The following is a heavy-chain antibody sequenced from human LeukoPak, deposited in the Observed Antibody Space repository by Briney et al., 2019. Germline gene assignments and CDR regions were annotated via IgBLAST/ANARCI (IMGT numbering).Heavy chain of an antibody. CDR1: GFSFSSYD. CDR3: AALGGSIY. Sequence: GGSLRLSCAASGFSFSSYDVHWVRQATGRGLEWVSAMGTAGDTYYAGSVKGRFTISREDAKNSFYLQMNSLRAGDTAVYYCAALGGSIYWGQGTVVTVSS. D-gene: IGHD1-26*01. CDR2: MGTAGDT. V-gene: IGHV3-13*01. J-gene: IGHJ4*02.